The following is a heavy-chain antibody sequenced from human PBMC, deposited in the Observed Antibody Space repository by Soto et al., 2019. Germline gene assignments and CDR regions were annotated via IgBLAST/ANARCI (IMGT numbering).Heavy chain of an antibody. CDR3: GRCRDSHRSEFDY. V-gene: IGHV4-59*01. J-gene: IGHJ4*01. Sequence: SETLSLTCTVSGGSISSYYWSWIRQPPGKGLEWIGYIYYSGSTNYNPSLKSRGTISVGTSKNQFSLKLSSVTAADTAVYYCGRCRDSHRSEFDYWGPGT. CDR1: GGSISSYY. CDR2: IYYSGST. D-gene: IGHD4-4*01.